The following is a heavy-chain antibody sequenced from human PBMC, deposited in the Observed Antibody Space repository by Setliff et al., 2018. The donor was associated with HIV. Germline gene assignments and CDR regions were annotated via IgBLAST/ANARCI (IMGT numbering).Heavy chain of an antibody. V-gene: IGHV3-7*01. J-gene: IGHJ4*02. Sequence: GGSLRLSCAASGFTFSSYWMSWVRQAPGKGLEWVANIKQDGSEKYYVDSVKGRFTISRDNAKNSLYLQMNSLRAADTAVYYCTTTLRSTTSGPHWGQGTLVTVSS. CDR1: GFTFSSYW. CDR2: IKQDGSEK. CDR3: TTTLRSTTSGPH. D-gene: IGHD2-2*01.